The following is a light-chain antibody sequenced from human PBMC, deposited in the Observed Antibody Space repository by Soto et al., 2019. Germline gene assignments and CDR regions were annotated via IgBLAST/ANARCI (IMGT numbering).Light chain of an antibody. CDR1: QTIIKY. CDR3: QQSYKTPLT. V-gene: IGKV1-39*01. Sequence: DIQMTQSPSSLSASVGDRVTITCRASQTIIKYLNWYQRKPGKAPKLLIHAASTLQSGVPSRFSGSESGTEFTLTISSLQPEDFGDYICQQSYKTPLTFGPGTKVEIK. J-gene: IGKJ3*01. CDR2: AAS.